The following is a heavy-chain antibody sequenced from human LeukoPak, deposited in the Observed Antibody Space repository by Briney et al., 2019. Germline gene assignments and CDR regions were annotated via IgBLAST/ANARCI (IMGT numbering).Heavy chain of an antibody. D-gene: IGHD3-10*01. CDR3: ARETLWFGELLRNWFDS. CDR1: GFTFSSYA. Sequence: GGSLRLSCAASGFTFSSYAMHWVRQAPGKGLEWVAVISYDGSNKYYADSVKGRFTIPRDNSKNTLYLQMNSLRAEDTAVYYCARETLWFGELLRNWFDSWGQGTLVTVSS. CDR2: ISYDGSNK. J-gene: IGHJ5*01. V-gene: IGHV3-30-3*01.